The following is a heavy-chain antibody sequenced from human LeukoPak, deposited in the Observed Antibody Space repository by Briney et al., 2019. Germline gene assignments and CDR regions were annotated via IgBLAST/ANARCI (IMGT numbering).Heavy chain of an antibody. CDR3: ARNGTGYDGGWPDY. V-gene: IGHV1-18*01. J-gene: IGHJ4*01. Sequence: ASVKVSCKASGYAFNDFGITWVRQAPGQGLEWMGWISTYTNYAQNLQDRVTMTTDTSTSTAYMELRSLGSDDTAVYYCARNGTGYDGGWPDYWGQGTLVTVSS. D-gene: IGHD4-23*01. CDR2: ISTYT. CDR1: GYAFNDFG.